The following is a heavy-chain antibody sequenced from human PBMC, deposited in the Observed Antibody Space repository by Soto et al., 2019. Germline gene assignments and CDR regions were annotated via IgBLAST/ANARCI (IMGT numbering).Heavy chain of an antibody. J-gene: IGHJ4*02. CDR2: LSGSGGTP. D-gene: IGHD3-10*01. CDR3: AKQRADYGSGSDTYYFDF. CDR1: GFTFSTYA. V-gene: IGHV3-23*01. Sequence: EVRLLESGGGLVQPGGSLRLSCSTSGFTFSTYAMNWVRQAPGKGLEWVSALSGSGGTPYYADSLRGRFTISRDNSKNTLFLQMNSLRAEDTALYYCAKQRADYGSGSDTYYFDFWGQGTLVTVSS.